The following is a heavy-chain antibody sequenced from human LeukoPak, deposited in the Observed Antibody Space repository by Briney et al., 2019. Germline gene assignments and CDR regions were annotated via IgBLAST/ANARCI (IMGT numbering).Heavy chain of an antibody. CDR2: ISYDVTNK. V-gene: IGHV3-30*18. D-gene: IGHD1-26*01. CDR1: GFTFSSYA. Sequence: PGRSLRLSCAASGFTFSSYAMHWVRQAPGKGLEWVAIISYDVTNKFYADTVKGRFTISRDNSKNTLYLQMNSLRTEDTAVYYCANRDSGSYSFDYWGQGTLVTVSS. CDR3: ANRDSGSYSFDY. J-gene: IGHJ4*02.